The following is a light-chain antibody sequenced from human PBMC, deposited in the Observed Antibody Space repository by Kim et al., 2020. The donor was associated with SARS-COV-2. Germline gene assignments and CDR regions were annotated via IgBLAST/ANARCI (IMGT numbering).Light chain of an antibody. V-gene: IGKV3-15*01. Sequence: SVSPGDSVPVSCKASQSLDSNLAWYQQRPGQAPRLLIYRASTRATGIPARFSGSGSRTEFTLTISSLQSEDFAVYFCQHYNNWPYSFGQGTKLEI. CDR3: QHYNNWPYS. CDR1: QSLDSN. J-gene: IGKJ2*03. CDR2: RAS.